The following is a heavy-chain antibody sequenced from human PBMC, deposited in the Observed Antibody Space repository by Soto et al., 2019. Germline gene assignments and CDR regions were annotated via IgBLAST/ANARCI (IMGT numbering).Heavy chain of an antibody. CDR2: IYPSGNT. CDR3: ARVAYYDFWSAQGMDV. Sequence: SETLSLTCTVSGGSISSYYWSWIRQTAGKGLEWIGRIYPSGNTNYNPSLKSRVTLSIDTSKNQLSLKMSSVTAADTAVYYCARVAYYDFWSAQGMDVWGQGTTVTVSS. D-gene: IGHD3-3*01. V-gene: IGHV4-4*07. CDR1: GGSISSYY. J-gene: IGHJ6*02.